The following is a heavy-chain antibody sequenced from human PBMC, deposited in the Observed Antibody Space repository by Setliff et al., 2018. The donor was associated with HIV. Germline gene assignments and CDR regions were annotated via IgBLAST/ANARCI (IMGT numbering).Heavy chain of an antibody. V-gene: IGHV4-28*01. CDR1: GSSISTSYW. CDR2: IYHSGST. CDR3: ARKPDSRNWFDP. Sequence: KASETLSLTCAVSGSSISTSYWWGWIRQPPGKGLEWIGYIYHSGSTYYNPSLKSRVTLSVDTSKNQFSLQLTSVTAVDTAVYYCARKPDSRNWFDPWGQGTLVTVSS. J-gene: IGHJ5*02.